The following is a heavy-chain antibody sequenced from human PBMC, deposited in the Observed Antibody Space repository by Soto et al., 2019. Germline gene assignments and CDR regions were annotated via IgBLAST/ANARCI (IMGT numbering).Heavy chain of an antibody. Sequence: GASVKVSCKASGGTFRSYAISWVRQAPGQGLEWMGGIIPIFGTANYAQKFQGRVTITADESTSTAYMELSSLRSEDTAVYYCASNTAMVFPDYYYGMDVWGQGTTVTVSS. CDR1: GGTFRSYA. D-gene: IGHD5-18*01. J-gene: IGHJ6*02. CDR3: ASNTAMVFPDYYYGMDV. V-gene: IGHV1-69*13. CDR2: IIPIFGTA.